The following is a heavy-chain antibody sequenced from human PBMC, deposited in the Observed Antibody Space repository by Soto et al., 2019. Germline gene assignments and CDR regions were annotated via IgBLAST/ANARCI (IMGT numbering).Heavy chain of an antibody. D-gene: IGHD6-19*01. J-gene: IGHJ6*04. CDR2: INPNSGGT. CDR3: ARDQSPSSGWPGMDV. CDR1: GYTFTEYY. V-gene: IGHV1-2*02. Sequence: ASVKVSLKTSGYTFTEYYMRWVRQATGQGLEWMGWINPNSGGTNYAQKCQGRVTMTRDTSISTAYMELNRLRSDDTAVYYCARDQSPSSGWPGMDVWGEGTTVTVSS.